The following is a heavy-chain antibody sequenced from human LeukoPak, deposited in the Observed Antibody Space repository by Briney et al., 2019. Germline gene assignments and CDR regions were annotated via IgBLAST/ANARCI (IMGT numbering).Heavy chain of an antibody. Sequence: ASVKVSCKASGYTFTSYGITWVRQAPGQGLEWMGWISTYYGNTNYAQKLQGRVTMTTDTSTSTAYMELRSLRSDDTAVYYCAATRRSGYVIFDYWGQGTLVTVSS. J-gene: IGHJ4*02. CDR1: GYTFTSYG. V-gene: IGHV1-18*01. D-gene: IGHD5-12*01. CDR2: ISTYYGNT. CDR3: AATRRSGYVIFDY.